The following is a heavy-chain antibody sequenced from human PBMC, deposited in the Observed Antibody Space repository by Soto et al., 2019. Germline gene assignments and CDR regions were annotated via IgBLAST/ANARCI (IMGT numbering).Heavy chain of an antibody. Sequence: EVQVVESGGGLVQPGGSLRLSCAASGFTFSNYWMSWVRQAPGKGLEWVANIKQGGTEKYYVDSVKGRFTNSRDNAKNSLYLQMNSLRAEDTAVYYCARDRGSGGYYSAFFDCWGQGPLVTVAS. V-gene: IGHV3-7*01. D-gene: IGHD3-10*01. CDR1: GFTFSNYW. CDR3: ARDRGSGGYYSAFFDC. J-gene: IGHJ4*02. CDR2: IKQGGTEK.